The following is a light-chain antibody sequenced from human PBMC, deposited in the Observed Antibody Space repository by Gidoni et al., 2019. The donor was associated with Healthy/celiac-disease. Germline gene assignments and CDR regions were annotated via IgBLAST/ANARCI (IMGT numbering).Light chain of an antibody. Sequence: QSARTQPASVSGSPGQSITISCTGTSNDVGAYNYVSWYPQHPRTAPKLMIYEVSNRPSGVSNRFSCSKSGNTASLTISGLQAEDEADYYCSSYTSSSTVVFGGVTKLTVL. CDR1: SNDVGAYNY. CDR3: SSYTSSSTVV. V-gene: IGLV2-14*01. J-gene: IGLJ2*01. CDR2: EVS.